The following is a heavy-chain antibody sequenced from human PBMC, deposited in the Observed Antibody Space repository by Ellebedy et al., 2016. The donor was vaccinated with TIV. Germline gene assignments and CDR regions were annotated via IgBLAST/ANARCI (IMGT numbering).Heavy chain of an antibody. CDR3: ATAAPIPAANYFDY. D-gene: IGHD2-2*01. Sequence: AASVKVSCKASGYTFTGYYMHWVRQAPGQGLEWMGWINPNSGGTNYAQKFQGRVTMTEDTSTDTAYMELSSLRSEDTAVYYCATAAPIPAANYFDYWGQGTLVTVSS. CDR1: GYTFTGYY. V-gene: IGHV1-2*02. CDR2: INPNSGGT. J-gene: IGHJ4*02.